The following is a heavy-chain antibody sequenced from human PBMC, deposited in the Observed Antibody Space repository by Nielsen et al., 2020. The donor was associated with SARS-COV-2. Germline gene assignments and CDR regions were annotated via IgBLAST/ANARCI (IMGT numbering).Heavy chain of an antibody. CDR1: GGSIRSNYW. Sequence: SETLSLTCAVSGGSIRSNYWWCWVRQSPGKGLEWIGEVYHSGSTNYNPSLKSRVTISVDKSKNQFSLKLSSVTAADTAVYYCARFQRGPLLLGYYYYGMDVWGQGTTVTVSS. CDR3: ARFQRGPLLLGYYYYGMDV. D-gene: IGHD2-2*01. V-gene: IGHV4-4*02. J-gene: IGHJ6*02. CDR2: VYHSGST.